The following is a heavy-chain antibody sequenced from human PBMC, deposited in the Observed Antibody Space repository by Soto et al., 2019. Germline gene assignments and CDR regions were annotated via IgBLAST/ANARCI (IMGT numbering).Heavy chain of an antibody. D-gene: IGHD3-9*01. J-gene: IGHJ5*02. Sequence: PSETLSLTCAVYGGSFSGYYWSWIRQPPGKGLEWIGKINHSGSTNYNPSLKSRVTISVDTSKNQFSLKLSSVTAADTAVYYCARAGPWERYFDWLSVDNCFDPWGQGTLVTVSS. CDR3: ARAGPWERYFDWLSVDNCFDP. CDR1: GGSFSGYY. V-gene: IGHV4-34*01. CDR2: INHSGST.